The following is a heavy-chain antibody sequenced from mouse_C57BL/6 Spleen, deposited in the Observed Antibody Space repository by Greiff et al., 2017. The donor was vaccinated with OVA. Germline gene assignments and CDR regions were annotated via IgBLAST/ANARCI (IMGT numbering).Heavy chain of an antibody. CDR3: ARLGNAMDY. V-gene: IGHV7-3*01. Sequence: EVKVEESGGGLVQPGGSLSLSCAASGFTFTDYYMSWVRQPPGKALEWLGFIRNKANGYTTEYSASVKGRFTISRDNSQSILYLQMNALRAEDSATYYCARLGNAMDYWGQGTSVTVSS. J-gene: IGHJ4*01. CDR2: IRNKANGYTT. CDR1: GFTFTDYY.